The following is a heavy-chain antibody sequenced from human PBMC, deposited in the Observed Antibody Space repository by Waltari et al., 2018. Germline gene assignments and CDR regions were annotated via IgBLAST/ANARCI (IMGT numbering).Heavy chain of an antibody. Sequence: QVQLVQSGAEVKKPGSSVKVSCKASGGTFSSYAISWVRPAPGQGLEWMGGIIPIFGTANYAQKFQGRVTITTDESTSTAYMELSSLRSEDTAVYYCARDNTIAVAGGGAFDIWGQGTMVTVSS. V-gene: IGHV1-69*05. CDR3: ARDNTIAVAGGGAFDI. CDR1: GGTFSSYA. D-gene: IGHD6-19*01. CDR2: IIPIFGTA. J-gene: IGHJ3*02.